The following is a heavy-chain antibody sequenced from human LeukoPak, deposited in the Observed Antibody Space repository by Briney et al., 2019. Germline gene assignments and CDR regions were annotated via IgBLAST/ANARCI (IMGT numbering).Heavy chain of an antibody. J-gene: IGHJ4*02. D-gene: IGHD3-22*01. CDR2: INPNSGGT. Sequence: GASVKVSCKASGYTFTGYYMHWVRQAPGQGLEWMGWINPNSGGTNYAQKFQGRVTMTRDTSISTACMELSRLRSDDTAVYYCARTSYYYDSSALRYWGQGTLVTVSS. CDR3: ARTSYYYDSSALRY. V-gene: IGHV1-2*02. CDR1: GYTFTGYY.